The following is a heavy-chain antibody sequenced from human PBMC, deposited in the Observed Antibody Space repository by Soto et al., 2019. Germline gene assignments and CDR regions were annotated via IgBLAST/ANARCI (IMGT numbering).Heavy chain of an antibody. D-gene: IGHD3-10*01. CDR2: INHSGST. Sequence: SETLSLTCAFYGGSFSGYYWSWIRQPPGKGLEWIGEINHSGSTNYNPSLKSRVTISVDTSKNQLSLRLSSVTAADSAVYYCARLWFGKPPGYLDYWGQGSRVTVSS. V-gene: IGHV4-34*01. J-gene: IGHJ4*02. CDR1: GGSFSGYY. CDR3: ARLWFGKPPGYLDY.